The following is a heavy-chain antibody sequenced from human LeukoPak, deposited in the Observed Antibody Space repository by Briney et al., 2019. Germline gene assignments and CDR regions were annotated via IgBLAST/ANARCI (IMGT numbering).Heavy chain of an antibody. Sequence: GASVKVSCKASGYTYTSYDINLVRQATGQGLEWMGWMNPNSGNTGYAQKFQGRVTMTRNTSISTAYMELSSLRSEDTAVYYCARGWAHRNTAMPYWGQGTLVTVSS. CDR1: GYTYTSYD. CDR3: ARGWAHRNTAMPY. CDR2: MNPNSGNT. V-gene: IGHV1-8*01. J-gene: IGHJ4*02. D-gene: IGHD5-18*01.